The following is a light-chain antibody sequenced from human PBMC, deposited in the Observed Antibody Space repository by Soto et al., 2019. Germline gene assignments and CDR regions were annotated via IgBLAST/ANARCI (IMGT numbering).Light chain of an antibody. Sequence: QSALAQPLSASGSPGQSVTISCTGTSSDVGDNYVSWYQQHLGKAPKLIIYEVTLRPSGVPDRFSGSKSGNTASLTVSGLQADDEADYYCSAYAGSNTFVFGTGTKLTV. V-gene: IGLV2-8*01. J-gene: IGLJ1*01. CDR1: SSDVGDNY. CDR3: SAYAGSNTFV. CDR2: EVT.